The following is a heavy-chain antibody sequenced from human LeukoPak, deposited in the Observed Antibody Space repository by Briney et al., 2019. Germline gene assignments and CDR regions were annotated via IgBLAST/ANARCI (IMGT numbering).Heavy chain of an antibody. D-gene: IGHD6-19*01. Sequence: PSETLSLTCTVSGGSISSYYWSWIRQPAGKGLEWIGRIYTSGSTNYNPSLKSRVTMSVDTSKNQFSLKLSSVTAADTAVYYCARDRETVAGTLGWFDPWGQGTLVTVSS. CDR3: ARDRETVAGTLGWFDP. CDR1: GGSISSYY. CDR2: IYTSGST. J-gene: IGHJ5*02. V-gene: IGHV4-4*07.